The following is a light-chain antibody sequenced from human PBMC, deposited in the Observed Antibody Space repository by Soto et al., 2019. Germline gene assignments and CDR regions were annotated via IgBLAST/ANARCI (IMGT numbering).Light chain of an antibody. CDR3: QQYGSSSWT. CDR1: QSVSSSY. V-gene: IGKV3-20*01. Sequence: EIVLTQSPGTLSLSPGERATLSCRAIQSVSSSYLAWYQQKPGQAPRLLIYGASSRATGIPDRFSGSGSGTDFTLTISRLEPEDFAVYYCQQYGSSSWTFGRGTKVDIK. J-gene: IGKJ1*01. CDR2: GAS.